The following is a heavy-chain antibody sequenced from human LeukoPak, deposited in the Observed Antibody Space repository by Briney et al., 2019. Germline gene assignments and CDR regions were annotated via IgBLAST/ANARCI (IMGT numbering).Heavy chain of an antibody. CDR1: GFTFSSHG. CDR3: ARDAAYGYDRFDY. Sequence: PGGSLRLSCVASGFTFSSHGMNWVRQAPGKGLEWVANIKEDGSDKNYVDSVKGRFTISRDNARNSVYLQMNSLSAEDTAVYYCARDAAYGYDRFDYWGQGTQVTVSS. J-gene: IGHJ4*02. CDR2: IKEDGSDK. V-gene: IGHV3-7*01. D-gene: IGHD5-18*01.